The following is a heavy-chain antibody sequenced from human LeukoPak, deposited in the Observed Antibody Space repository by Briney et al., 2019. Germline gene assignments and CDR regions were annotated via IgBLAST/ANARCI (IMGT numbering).Heavy chain of an antibody. CDR3: AELGITMIGGV. V-gene: IGHV3-48*03. D-gene: IGHD3-10*02. CDR2: ISSSGSTI. CDR1: GFTFSSYE. J-gene: IGHJ6*04. Sequence: GGSLRLSCAASGFTFSSYEMNWVRQAPGKGLEWVSYISSSGSTIYYADSVKGRFTISRDNAKNSLYLQMNSLRAEDTAVYYWAELGITMIGGVWGKGTTVAISS.